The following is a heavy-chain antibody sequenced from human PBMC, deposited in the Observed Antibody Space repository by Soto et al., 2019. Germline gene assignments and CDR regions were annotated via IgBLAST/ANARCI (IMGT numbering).Heavy chain of an antibody. V-gene: IGHV1-69*01. CDR2: ILPMFDRP. Sequence: QVQLVQSETEVKKPGSAVRVSCKASAGTFNTYAMNWVRQAPGQGREWMGGILPMFDRPRYAQKFQGRVTITVDEATTTAFMELSSLRSDDTAVYYCPRSIGSGGVIGGFDYWGQGTLVSVSS. D-gene: IGHD3-16*02. CDR3: PRSIGSGGVIGGFDY. CDR1: AGTFNTYA. J-gene: IGHJ4*02.